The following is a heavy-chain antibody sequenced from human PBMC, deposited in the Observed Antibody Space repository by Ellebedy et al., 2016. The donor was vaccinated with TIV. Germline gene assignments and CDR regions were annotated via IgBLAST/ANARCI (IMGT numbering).Heavy chain of an antibody. Sequence: GESLKISCAASGFTFSRHWMHWVRQAPGKGLVWVSRINSDGSSTSYADSVKGRFTISRDNAKNTLYLQMNSLRAEDTAVYYCARSRDGYNFIGDYWGQGTLVTVSS. V-gene: IGHV3-74*01. CDR1: GFTFSRHW. CDR2: INSDGSST. CDR3: ARSRDGYNFIGDY. D-gene: IGHD5-24*01. J-gene: IGHJ4*02.